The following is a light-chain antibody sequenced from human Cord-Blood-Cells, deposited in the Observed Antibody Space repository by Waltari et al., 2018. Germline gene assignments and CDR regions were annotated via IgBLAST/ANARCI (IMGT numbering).Light chain of an antibody. CDR1: QGISSY. V-gene: IGKV1-9*01. CDR3: QQLNSYPRT. Sequence: DIQLTQSPSFLSASVGDRVTITCRASQGISSYLAWDQQKPGKAPKLLIYAASTLQSGVPSRFSGSGSGTEVTLTISSLQPEDFATYYCQQLNSYPRTFGPGTKVDIK. CDR2: AAS. J-gene: IGKJ3*01.